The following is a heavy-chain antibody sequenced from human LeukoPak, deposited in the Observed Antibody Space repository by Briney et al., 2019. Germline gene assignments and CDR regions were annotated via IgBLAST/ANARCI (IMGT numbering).Heavy chain of an antibody. V-gene: IGHV3-48*01. CDR1: GFTFSTYS. CDR3: ARNHFDY. D-gene: IGHD1-14*01. J-gene: IGHJ4*02. CDR2: ISSSSSTI. Sequence: RGGSLRLSCAASGFTFSTYSMNWVRQAPGKGLEWVSYISSSSSTIYYADSVKGRFTISRDNAKNSLYLQMNSLRAEDTAVYYCARNHFDYWGQGTLVTVSS.